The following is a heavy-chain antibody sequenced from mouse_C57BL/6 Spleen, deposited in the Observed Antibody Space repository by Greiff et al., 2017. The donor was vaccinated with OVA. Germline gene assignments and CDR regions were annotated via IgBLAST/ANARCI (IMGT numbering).Heavy chain of an antibody. CDR3: ARGGVTTVVARYFDV. CDR2: IDPSDSYT. Sequence: QVQLQQSGAELVKPGASVKLSCKASGYTFTSYWMQWVKQRPGQGLEWIGEIDPSDSYTNYNQKFKGKATLTVDTSSSTAYMQLSSLTSEDSAVYYCARGGVTTVVARYFDVWGTGTTVTVSS. D-gene: IGHD1-1*01. J-gene: IGHJ1*03. CDR1: GYTFTSYW. V-gene: IGHV1-50*01.